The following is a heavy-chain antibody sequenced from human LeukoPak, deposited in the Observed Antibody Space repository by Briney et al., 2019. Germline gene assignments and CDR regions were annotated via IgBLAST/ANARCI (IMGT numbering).Heavy chain of an antibody. CDR2: INPNSGGT. V-gene: IGHV1-2*02. J-gene: IGHJ6*03. CDR1: GYTFTSYY. Sequence: ASVKVSCKASGYTFTSYYMHWVRQAPGQGLEWMGWINPNSGGTNYAQKFQGRVTMTRDTSISTAYMELSRLRSDDTAVYYCARSSLESSSWAYYYYYYYMDVWGKGTTVTVSS. CDR3: ARSSLESSSWAYYYYYYYMDV. D-gene: IGHD6-13*01.